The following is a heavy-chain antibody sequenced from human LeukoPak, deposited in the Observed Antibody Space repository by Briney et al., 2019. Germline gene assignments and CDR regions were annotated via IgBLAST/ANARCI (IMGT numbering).Heavy chain of an antibody. V-gene: IGHV1-69*01. Sequence: SVKVSCKASGGTFSSYAISWVRQAPGQGLERMGGIIPIFGTANYAQKFQGRVTITADESTSTAYMELSSLRSEDTAVYYCARGAPDYCSSTSCYMGRFDYWGQGTLVTVSS. CDR3: ARGAPDYCSSTSCYMGRFDY. CDR2: IIPIFGTA. CDR1: GGTFSSYA. J-gene: IGHJ4*02. D-gene: IGHD2-2*02.